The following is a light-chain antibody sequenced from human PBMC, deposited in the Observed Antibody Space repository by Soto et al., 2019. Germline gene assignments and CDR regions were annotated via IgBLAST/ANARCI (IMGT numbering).Light chain of an antibody. CDR2: DVS. CDR3: SSYTTSNTRQIV. Sequence: SVLTQPASVSGSPRQSITISYTGTSSDVGGYNYVSWYQQHPGKAPKFIIYDVSNRPSGVSNRFSGSKSGNTASLTISGLQAEDEADYYCSSYTTSNTRQIVFGTGTKVTVL. CDR1: SSDVGGYNY. V-gene: IGLV2-14*01. J-gene: IGLJ1*01.